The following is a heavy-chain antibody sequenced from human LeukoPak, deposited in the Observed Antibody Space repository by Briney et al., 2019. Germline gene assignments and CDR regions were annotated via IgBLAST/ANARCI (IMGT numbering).Heavy chain of an antibody. D-gene: IGHD3-10*01. J-gene: IGHJ4*02. CDR3: ARDRPGDGYFGY. CDR1: GFTVSSND. Sequence: PGGSLRLSCAASGFTVSSNDMTWVRQTPGKGLEWVAIIYSGGDTYYADSVKGRFTISRDNSKNTLYLQMNSLRAEDTAVFYCARDRPGDGYFGYWGQGTLVTVSS. CDR2: IYSGGDT. V-gene: IGHV3-66*01.